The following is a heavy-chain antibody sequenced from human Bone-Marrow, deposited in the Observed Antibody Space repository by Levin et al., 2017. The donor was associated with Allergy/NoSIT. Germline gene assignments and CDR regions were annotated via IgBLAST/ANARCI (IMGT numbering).Heavy chain of an antibody. CDR3: AANFDF. V-gene: IGHV3-33*01. J-gene: IGHJ4*02. Sequence: LSLTCAASGFTFSNYGMHWVRQAPGKGLEWVAIIWYDGSNKYYADSVKGRFTISRDNSKNTVYLQMNSLRAEDTAVYYCAANFDFWGQGTLVTVSS. CDR1: GFTFSNYG. CDR2: IWYDGSNK.